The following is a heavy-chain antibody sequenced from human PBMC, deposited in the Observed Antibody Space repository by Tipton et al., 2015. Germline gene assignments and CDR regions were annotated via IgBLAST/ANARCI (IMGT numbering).Heavy chain of an antibody. CDR3: ARGAALADL. Sequence: GLVKPSGTLSLTCSVSGDSISSSNWWSWVRQPPGKGLEWIGEIHHGGSTNYNPSLKSRVTMSLDTSKNQFSLRLISVTAADTAVYYCARGAALADLWGQGTLVTVSS. D-gene: IGHD5-12*01. CDR1: GDSISSSNW. V-gene: IGHV4-4*02. CDR2: IHHGGST. J-gene: IGHJ5*02.